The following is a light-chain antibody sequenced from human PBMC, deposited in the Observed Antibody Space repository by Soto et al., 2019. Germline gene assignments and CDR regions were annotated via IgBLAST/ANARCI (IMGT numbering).Light chain of an antibody. V-gene: IGKV1-33*01. CDR2: DAS. Sequence: DIQMTQSPSSLSASVGDRVTITCQASQDISNYLNWYQQKPGKAPKLLIYDASNLETGVPSRFSGSGSGTDFTLTISSLHPEDIATYYCQQYDNLLFTFGPGTKVDIK. CDR1: QDISNY. CDR3: QQYDNLLFT. J-gene: IGKJ3*01.